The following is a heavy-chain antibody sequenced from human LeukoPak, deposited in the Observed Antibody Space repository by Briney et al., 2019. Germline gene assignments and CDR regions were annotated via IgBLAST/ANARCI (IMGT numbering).Heavy chain of an antibody. J-gene: IGHJ4*02. V-gene: IGHV3-15*01. Sequence: GGSLRLSCEASGFAFTNACMSWVRRAPGKGLEWVGRIRSKNNGGTTDYAAPVRGRFSISRDDSKSTLYLQMNSLKTEDTAVYYCTTDPGYRGLYYFDYWGQGTLVTVSS. CDR1: GFAFTNAC. CDR3: TTDPGYRGLYYFDY. D-gene: IGHD5-12*01. CDR2: IRSKNNGGTT.